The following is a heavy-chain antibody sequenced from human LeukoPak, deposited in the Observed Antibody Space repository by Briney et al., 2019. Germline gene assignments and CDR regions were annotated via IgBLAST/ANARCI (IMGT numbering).Heavy chain of an antibody. J-gene: IGHJ4*02. Sequence: GRSLRLSCAASGFTFSSYAMHWVRQAPGKGLEWVAVISYDGSNKYYADSVKGRFTISRDNSKNTLYLQMNSLRAEDTAVYYCARDIWERKTVGAIDYWGQGTLVTVSS. CDR1: GFTFSSYA. V-gene: IGHV3-30-3*01. D-gene: IGHD1-26*01. CDR3: ARDIWERKTVGAIDY. CDR2: ISYDGSNK.